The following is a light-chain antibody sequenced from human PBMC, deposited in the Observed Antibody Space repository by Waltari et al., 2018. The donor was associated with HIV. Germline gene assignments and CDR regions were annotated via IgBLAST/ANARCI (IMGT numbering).Light chain of an antibody. Sequence: QSALTQPPSASGSPGQSVPLSCPGTNSDIGTYDSVSWYHQHPGKAPKLVISEVTKRPSGVSDRFSGSKSGNTAFLTVSGLQAEDEADYYCSSFANRDGFYVLFGGGTRLTVL. CDR2: EVT. CDR1: NSDIGTYDS. CDR3: SSFANRDGFYVL. V-gene: IGLV2-8*01. J-gene: IGLJ2*01.